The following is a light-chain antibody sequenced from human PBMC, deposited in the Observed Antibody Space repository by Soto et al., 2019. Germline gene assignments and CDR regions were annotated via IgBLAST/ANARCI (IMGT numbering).Light chain of an antibody. CDR2: GAS. J-gene: IGKJ5*01. V-gene: IGKV3-15*01. CDR1: QSISTK. Sequence: EIVLTQSPATLSVSPGERATLSCRAPQSISTKLAWYQQKPGQAPRLLIYGASTRANGIPARFSGSGSGAEFTLNISGLQSEDSAVYYCQQYNKWFSITFGQGTRLEIK. CDR3: QQYNKWFSIT.